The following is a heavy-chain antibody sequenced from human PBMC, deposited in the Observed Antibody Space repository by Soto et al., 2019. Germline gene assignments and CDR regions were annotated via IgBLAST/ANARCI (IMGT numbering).Heavy chain of an antibody. D-gene: IGHD6-19*01. J-gene: IGHJ4*02. Sequence: GGSLRLSCAASGFTFSSYAMSWVRQAPGKGLEWVSAISGSGGSTYYADSVKGRFTISRDNSKNTLYLQMNSLRAEDTAVYYCAKDRGYSSGWYPRFDYWGQGTLVTVSS. CDR1: GFTFSSYA. CDR3: AKDRGYSSGWYPRFDY. CDR2: ISGSGGST. V-gene: IGHV3-23*01.